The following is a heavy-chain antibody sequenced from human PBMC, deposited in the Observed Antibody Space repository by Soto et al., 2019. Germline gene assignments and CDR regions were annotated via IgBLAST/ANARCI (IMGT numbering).Heavy chain of an antibody. V-gene: IGHV3-33*01. D-gene: IGHD3-10*01. CDR1: GFTFSSYG. Sequence: PGGSLRLSCAASGFTFSSYGMHWVRQAPGKGLEWVAVIWYDGGNKYYADSVKGRFTISRDNSKNTLYLQMNSLRAEDTAVYYCARDMVRGVGLDYWGQGTLVTVSS. CDR2: IWYDGGNK. CDR3: ARDMVRGVGLDY. J-gene: IGHJ4*02.